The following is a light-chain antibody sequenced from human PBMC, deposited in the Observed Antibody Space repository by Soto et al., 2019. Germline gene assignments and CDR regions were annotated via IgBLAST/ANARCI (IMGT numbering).Light chain of an antibody. CDR3: AAWDDSLNGSGV. CDR2: SNN. J-gene: IGLJ3*02. Sequence: QSVLTQPPSASGTTGQRVTISCSGSSSNIGYNSVSWYQQIPGTAPKLLIYSNNQRPSGVPDRFSGSKSGTSAALAISGLQSDDEADYYCAAWDDSLNGSGVFGGGTKLTVL. CDR1: SSNIGYNS. V-gene: IGLV1-44*01.